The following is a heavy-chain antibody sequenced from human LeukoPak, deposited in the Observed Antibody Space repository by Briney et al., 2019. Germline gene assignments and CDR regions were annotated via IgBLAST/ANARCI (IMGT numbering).Heavy chain of an antibody. D-gene: IGHD3-16*01. Sequence: TTGGSLRLSCAASGFTFSSYSMNWVRQAPGKGLEWVSSISSSSSYIYYADSVKGRFTISRDNAKNSLYLQMNSLRAEDTAVYYCARDYGIDFGGSAEFDPWGQGTLVTVSS. V-gene: IGHV3-21*01. CDR3: ARDYGIDFGGSAEFDP. J-gene: IGHJ5*02. CDR2: ISSSSSYI. CDR1: GFTFSSYS.